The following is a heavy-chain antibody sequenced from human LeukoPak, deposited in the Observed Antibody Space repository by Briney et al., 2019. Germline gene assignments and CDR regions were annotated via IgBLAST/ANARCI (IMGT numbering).Heavy chain of an antibody. D-gene: IGHD2-21*02. Sequence: PGKSLRLSCEASGFNISPYGMHWVRQAPGKGLEWVAGVFGSGGTTHYVDSVQGRFTISRDTSTNTLYLQMNSLRAEDTAVYYCTRSPRLLFDHWGQGTLVTVSS. J-gene: IGHJ4*02. CDR3: TRSPRLLFDH. CDR1: GFNISPYG. V-gene: IGHV3-23*01. CDR2: VFGSGGTT.